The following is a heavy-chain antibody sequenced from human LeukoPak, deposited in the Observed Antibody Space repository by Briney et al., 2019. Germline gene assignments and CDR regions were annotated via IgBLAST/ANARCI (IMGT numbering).Heavy chain of an antibody. Sequence: SVKVSCKASGGTFSSYAISWVRQAPGQGLEWMGRIIPILGIANYAQKFQGRVTITADKSTSTAYMELSSLRSEDTAVYYCAREFYYHGSGSYSNDYWGQGTLVTVSS. D-gene: IGHD3-10*01. CDR3: AREFYYHGSGSYSNDY. CDR2: IIPILGIA. V-gene: IGHV1-69*04. CDR1: GGTFSSYA. J-gene: IGHJ4*02.